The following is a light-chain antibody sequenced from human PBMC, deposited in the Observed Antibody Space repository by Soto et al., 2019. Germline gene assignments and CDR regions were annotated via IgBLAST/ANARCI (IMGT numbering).Light chain of an antibody. J-gene: IGKJ1*01. V-gene: IGKV3-11*01. Sequence: EIVLTQSPGTLSLSPGERATLSCRASQSVSRYLAWYQQKPGQAPRLLIFDASNRATGIPARFSGSGSGTDFTLTISSLEPEDLAVYFCQQRSNWPRTFGQGTKVDIK. CDR1: QSVSRY. CDR2: DAS. CDR3: QQRSNWPRT.